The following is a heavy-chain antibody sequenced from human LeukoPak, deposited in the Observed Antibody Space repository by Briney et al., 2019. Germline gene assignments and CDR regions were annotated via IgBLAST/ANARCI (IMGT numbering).Heavy chain of an antibody. J-gene: IGHJ5*02. Sequence: GESLKISCKGSGYSFTSYWIGWVRQMPGKGLEWMGIIYPGDSDTSYSPSFQGQVTISADKSISTAYLQWSSLKASDTAMYYCARHFFRTNDFWSGYYNVASRDNWFDPWGQGTLVTVSS. CDR2: IYPGDSDT. D-gene: IGHD3-3*01. CDR3: ARHFFRTNDFWSGYYNVASRDNWFDP. V-gene: IGHV5-51*01. CDR1: GYSFTSYW.